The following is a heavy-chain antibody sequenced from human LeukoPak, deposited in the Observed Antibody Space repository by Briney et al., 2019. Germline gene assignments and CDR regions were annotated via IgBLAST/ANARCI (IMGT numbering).Heavy chain of an antibody. CDR1: GFTFSSYG. CDR2: IWYDGSNK. V-gene: IGHV3-33*01. J-gene: IGHJ4*02. CDR3: ARDPTQAAELDY. D-gene: IGHD6-13*01. Sequence: TGGSLRLSCAASGFTFSSYGMHWVRQAPGKGLEWVAVIWYDGSNKYYADSVKGRFTISRDNSKNTLYLQMNSLRAEDTAVYYCARDPTQAAELDYWGREPWSPSPQ.